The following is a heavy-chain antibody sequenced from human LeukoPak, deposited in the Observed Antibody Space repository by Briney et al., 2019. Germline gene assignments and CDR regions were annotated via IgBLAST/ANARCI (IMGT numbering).Heavy chain of an antibody. CDR1: GYTFTGYY. V-gene: IGHV1-2*02. CDR2: INPDSGGT. CDR3: ARDTHRWYNWGLDAFDI. J-gene: IGHJ3*02. D-gene: IGHD1-1*01. Sequence: ASVKVSCKASGYTFTGYYMHWVRQAPGQGLEWMGWINPDSGGTNCAQKFQGRVTMTRDTSISTAYMELSRLRSDDTAVYYCARDTHRWYNWGLDAFDIWGQGTMVTVSS.